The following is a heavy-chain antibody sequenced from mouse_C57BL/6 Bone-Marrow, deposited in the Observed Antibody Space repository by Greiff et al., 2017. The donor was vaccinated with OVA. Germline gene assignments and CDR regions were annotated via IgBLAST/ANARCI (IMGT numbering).Heavy chain of an antibody. D-gene: IGHD3-2*02. CDR3: AKSSGYGVDY. V-gene: IGHV1-50*01. Sequence: QVQLQQPGAELVKPGASVKLSCKASGYTFTSYWMQWVKQRPGQGLEWIGEIDPSDSYTNYNQKFKGKATLTVDTSSSTAYMQLSSLTSEDSAVYYCAKSSGYGVDYWGQGTTLTVSS. CDR1: GYTFTSYW. CDR2: IDPSDSYT. J-gene: IGHJ2*01.